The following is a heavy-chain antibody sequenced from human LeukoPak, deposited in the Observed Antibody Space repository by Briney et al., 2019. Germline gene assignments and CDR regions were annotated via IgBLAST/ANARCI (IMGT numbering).Heavy chain of an antibody. CDR1: GFTFSSYW. CDR3: ARALGYCSSTSCWSLHYYYYYGMDV. V-gene: IGHV3-7*03. Sequence: PGGSLRLSCAASGFTFSSYWMRWVRQAPGKGLEWVANIKQDGSEKYYVDSVKGRFTISRDNAKNSLYLQMNSLRAEDTAVYYCARALGYCSSTSCWSLHYYYYYGMDVWGQGTTVTVSS. CDR2: IKQDGSEK. J-gene: IGHJ6*02. D-gene: IGHD2-2*01.